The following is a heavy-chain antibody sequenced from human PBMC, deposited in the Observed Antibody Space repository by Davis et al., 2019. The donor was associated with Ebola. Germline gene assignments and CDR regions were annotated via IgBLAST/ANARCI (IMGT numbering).Heavy chain of an antibody. CDR3: ARQYYYDSSWGWFDP. CDR2: IYYSGST. J-gene: IGHJ5*02. V-gene: IGHV4-59*01. D-gene: IGHD3-22*01. CDR1: GGSFSGYY. Sequence: PSETLSLTCAVYGGSFSGYYWRWIRQPPGKGLEWIGYIYYSGSTNYNPSLKSRVTISVDTSKNQFSLTLSSVTAADTAVYYCARQYYYDSSWGWFDPWGQGTLVTVSS.